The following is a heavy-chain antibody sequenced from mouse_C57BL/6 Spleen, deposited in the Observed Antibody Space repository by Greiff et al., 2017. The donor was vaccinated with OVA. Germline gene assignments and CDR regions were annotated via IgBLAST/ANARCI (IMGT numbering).Heavy chain of an antibody. CDR3: ARDYYGSSYYWYFDV. CDR1: GYTFTSYW. D-gene: IGHD1-1*01. CDR2: INPSNGGT. V-gene: IGHV1-53*01. J-gene: IGHJ1*03. Sequence: QVQLKQPGTELVKPGASVKLSCKASGYTFTSYWMHWVKQRPGQGLEWIGNINPSNGGTNYNEKFKSKATLTVDKSSSTAYMQLSSLTSEDSAVYDCARDYYGSSYYWYFDVRGTGTTVTVSS.